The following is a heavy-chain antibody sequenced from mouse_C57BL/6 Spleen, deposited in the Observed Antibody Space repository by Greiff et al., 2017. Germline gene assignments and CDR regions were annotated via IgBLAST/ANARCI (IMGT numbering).Heavy chain of an antibody. CDR1: GYTFTSYW. J-gene: IGHJ3*01. V-gene: IGHV1-50*01. CDR3: ARKDYYGSRFAY. Sequence: VQLQQPGAELVKPGASVKLSCKASGYTFTSYWMQWVKQRPGQGLEWIGEIDPSDSYTNYNQKFKGKATLTVDTSSSTAYMQLSSLTSDDAAVYYCARKDYYGSRFAYWGQGTLVTVSA. D-gene: IGHD1-1*01. CDR2: IDPSDSYT.